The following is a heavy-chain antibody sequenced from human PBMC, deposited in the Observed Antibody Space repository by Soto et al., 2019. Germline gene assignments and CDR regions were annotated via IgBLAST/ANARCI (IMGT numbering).Heavy chain of an antibody. Sequence: PSETLSLTCAVSGDSIRSDKWWSWVRQPPGKGLEWIVEIHHSGNSNYNPSLKSRVIISVDKSENQFSLNLSSVTDADTAVYYCARGERQQQRDYWGQGSLVTVS. D-gene: IGHD6-25*01. CDR2: IHHSGNS. CDR1: GDSIRSDKW. CDR3: ARGERQQQRDY. V-gene: IGHV4-4*02. J-gene: IGHJ4*02.